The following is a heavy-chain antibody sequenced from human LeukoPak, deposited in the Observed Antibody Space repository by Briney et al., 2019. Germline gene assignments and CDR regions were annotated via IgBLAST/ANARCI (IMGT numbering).Heavy chain of an antibody. Sequence: PGGSLRLSCAVSGFSYSSYAMSWVRQAPGKGLEGVSTISGSGDTYYVDSVKGRFTISRDHSKNTLYLQMNSLRAEDTAVYYCAKEGGYNYGYLDSWGQGTLVTVSS. CDR3: AKEGGYNYGYLDS. CDR1: GFSYSSYA. CDR2: ISGSGDT. J-gene: IGHJ4*02. D-gene: IGHD5-18*01. V-gene: IGHV3-23*01.